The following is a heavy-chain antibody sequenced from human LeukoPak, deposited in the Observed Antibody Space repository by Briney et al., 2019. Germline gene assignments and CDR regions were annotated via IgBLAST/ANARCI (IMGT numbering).Heavy chain of an antibody. V-gene: IGHV4-30-2*01. CDR1: GGSISSGGYS. CDR2: IYHSGST. D-gene: IGHD3-10*01. CDR3: ARGDYGSGSAFDY. Sequence: SETLSLTCAVSGGSISSGGYSWSLIRQPPGKCLEWIGYIYHSGSTYYNPSLKSRVTISVDRSKNQFSLKLSSVTAADTAVYYCARGDYGSGSAFDYWGQGTLVTVSS. J-gene: IGHJ4*02.